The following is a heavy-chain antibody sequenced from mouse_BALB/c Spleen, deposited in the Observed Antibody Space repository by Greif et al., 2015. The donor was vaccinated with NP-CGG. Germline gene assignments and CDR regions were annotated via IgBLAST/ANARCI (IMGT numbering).Heavy chain of an antibody. J-gene: IGHJ3*01. D-gene: IGHD2-2*01. Sequence: VQLQQSGPELVKPGASVKMSCKASGYTFTSYYIHWVKQRPGQGLEWIGWIYPGDGSTKYNEKFKGKTTLTADKSSSTAYMLLSSLTSEDSAIYFCAGYDAWFAYWGQGTLVTVSA. CDR1: GYTFTSYY. CDR2: IYPGDGST. CDR3: AGYDAWFAY. V-gene: IGHV1S56*01.